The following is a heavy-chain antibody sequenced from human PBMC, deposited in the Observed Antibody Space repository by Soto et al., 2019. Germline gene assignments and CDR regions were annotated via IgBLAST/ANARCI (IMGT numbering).Heavy chain of an antibody. CDR3: ARGGGVYYFDD. CDR2: INPSGGST. J-gene: IGHJ4*02. Sequence: ASVKVSCKASGYTFTSYCMHWVRQAPGQGLEWMGIINPSGGSTSYAQKFQGRVTMTRDTSTSTVYMEVSSLRAEDTAVDYCARGGGVYYFDDWGQGTLVTVSS. D-gene: IGHD2-8*02. V-gene: IGHV1-46*03. CDR1: GYTFTSYC.